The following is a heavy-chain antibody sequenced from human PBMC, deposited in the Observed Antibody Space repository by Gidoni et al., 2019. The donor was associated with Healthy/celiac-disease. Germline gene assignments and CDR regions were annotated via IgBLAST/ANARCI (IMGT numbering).Heavy chain of an antibody. CDR3: ARDRNGYSSSSTEGAFDI. CDR2: IWYDGSNK. D-gene: IGHD6-6*01. Sequence: QVQLVESGGGVVQPGRSLRRSCAASGFTFSSYGRHWVRQAPGKGLECVAVIWYDGSNKYYADSVKGRFTISRDNSKNTLYLQMNSLRAEDTAVYYCARDRNGYSSSSTEGAFDIWGQGTMVTVSS. J-gene: IGHJ3*02. V-gene: IGHV3-33*01. CDR1: GFTFSSYG.